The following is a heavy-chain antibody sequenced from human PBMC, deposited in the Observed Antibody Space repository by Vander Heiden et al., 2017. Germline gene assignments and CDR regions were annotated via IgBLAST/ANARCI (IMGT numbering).Heavy chain of an antibody. Sequence: QVQLVESGGGVVQPGRSLRLSCAASGFTFSSYGMHGVRQAPGKGLEWVAVISYDGSNKYYADSVKGRFTISRDNSKNTLYLQMNSLRAEDTAVYYCAKDRHDYYYYCGMDVWGQGTTVTVSS. CDR3: AKDRHDYYYYCGMDV. CDR1: GFTFSSYG. CDR2: ISYDGSNK. V-gene: IGHV3-30*18. J-gene: IGHJ6*02.